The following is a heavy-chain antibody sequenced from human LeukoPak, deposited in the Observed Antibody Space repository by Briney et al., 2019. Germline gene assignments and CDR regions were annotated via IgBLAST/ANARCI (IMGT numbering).Heavy chain of an antibody. D-gene: IGHD5-12*01. CDR1: GSAFSSHS. CDR2: ITNDGSTT. V-gene: IGHV3-74*03. Sequence: PGGSLRLSCAASGSAFSSHSMHWVRQAPGKGLVWVSRITNDGSTTTYADSVKGRFTISRDNAKNTLYLQMNSLRVEDTAVYYCTRAAYYNGYDYRGQGTLVTVSS. CDR3: TRAAYYNGYDY. J-gene: IGHJ4*02.